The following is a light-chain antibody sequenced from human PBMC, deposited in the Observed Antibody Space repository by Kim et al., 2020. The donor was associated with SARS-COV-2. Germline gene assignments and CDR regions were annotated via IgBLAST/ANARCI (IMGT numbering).Light chain of an antibody. J-gene: IGLJ3*02. Sequence: GQRFTISCSGSRSNIGSKVVNWYQRLPGTGPKLRIYSNDYRPSGVPDRFSGSKSGTSASLDISGLQSEDEADYYCAAWDDSLNGSVFGGGTQLTVL. CDR3: AAWDDSLNGSV. V-gene: IGLV1-44*01. CDR1: RSNIGSKV. CDR2: SND.